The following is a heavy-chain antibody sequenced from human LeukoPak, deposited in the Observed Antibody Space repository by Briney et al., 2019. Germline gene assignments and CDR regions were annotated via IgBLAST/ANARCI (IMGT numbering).Heavy chain of an antibody. CDR2: ISGSGGST. J-gene: IGHJ4*02. CDR1: GFTFSSYA. CDR3: AKDIVVVPAASDCFDY. Sequence: GGSLRLSCAASGFTFSSYAMSWVRQAPGKGLEWVSAISGSGGSTYYADSVKGRFTISRDNSKNTLYLQMNSLRAEDTAVYYCAKDIVVVPAASDCFDYWGQGTLVTVSS. D-gene: IGHD2-2*01. V-gene: IGHV3-23*01.